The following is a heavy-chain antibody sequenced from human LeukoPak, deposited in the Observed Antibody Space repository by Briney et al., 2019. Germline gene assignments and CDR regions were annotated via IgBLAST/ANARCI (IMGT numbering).Heavy chain of an antibody. CDR1: GFTFSSYA. Sequence: GRSLRLSCAASGFTFSSYAMHWVRQAPGKGLEWVAVISYDGSNKYYADSVKGRFTISRDNSKNTLYLQMNSLRAEDTAVYYCARDVGGGSDLWGQGTLVTVSS. CDR3: ARDVGGGSDL. V-gene: IGHV3-30-3*01. D-gene: IGHD3-16*02. J-gene: IGHJ4*02. CDR2: ISYDGSNK.